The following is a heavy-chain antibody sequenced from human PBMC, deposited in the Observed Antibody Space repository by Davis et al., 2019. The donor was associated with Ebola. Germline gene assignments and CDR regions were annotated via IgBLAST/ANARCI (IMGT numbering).Heavy chain of an antibody. CDR1: GGSISGYY. CDR3: ASRSSGWYEGY. J-gene: IGHJ4*02. V-gene: IGHV4-59*12. Sequence: PSETLSLTCTVSGGSISGYYWSWIRQPPGKGLEWIGYIYYSGSTNYNPSLKRRVTMSVDTSKNQFSLKLSSVTAADTAVYYCASRSSGWYEGYWGQGTLVTVSS. CDR2: IYYSGST. D-gene: IGHD6-19*01.